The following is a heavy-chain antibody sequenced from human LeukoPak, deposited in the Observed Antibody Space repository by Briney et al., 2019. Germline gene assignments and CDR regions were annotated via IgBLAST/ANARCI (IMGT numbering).Heavy chain of an antibody. J-gene: IGHJ4*02. CDR3: ARGLRAIANIVVVVAAMGY. CDR2: INPNSGGT. D-gene: IGHD2-15*01. Sequence: ASVKVSCKASGYTFTGYYMHWVRQAPGQGLEWMGWINPNSGGTNYAQKFQGRVTMTRDTSISTAYMELSRLRSDDTAVYYCARGLRAIANIVVVVAAMGYWGQGTLVTVSS. CDR1: GYTFTGYY. V-gene: IGHV1-2*02.